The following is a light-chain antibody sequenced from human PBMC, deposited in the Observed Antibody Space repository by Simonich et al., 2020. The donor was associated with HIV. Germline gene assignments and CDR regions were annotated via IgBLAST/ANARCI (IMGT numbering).Light chain of an antibody. CDR1: QTISSY. Sequence: DIQMIQSPSSLSASVGDRVTITCRASQTISSYLNWYQQKPGKAPKLLIYAASSLQSGVPSRFSGSGSGTEFTLTISSLQPEDFATYYCQHLNSFPLTFGPGTKVDIK. CDR3: QHLNSFPLT. V-gene: IGKV1-9*01. J-gene: IGKJ3*01. CDR2: AAS.